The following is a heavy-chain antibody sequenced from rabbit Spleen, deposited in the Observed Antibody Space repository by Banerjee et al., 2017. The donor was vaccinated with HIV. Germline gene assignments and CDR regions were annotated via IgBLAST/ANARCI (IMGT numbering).Heavy chain of an antibody. CDR3: ARDLTSVIGWNFNL. CDR2: INASTGKP. Sequence: QEQLVESGGGLVQPEGSLTLTCKASGFSFSDRDVMCWVRQAPGKGLEWIACINASTGKPVYATWAKGRFTISRTSSTTVTLRMTSLTAADRATYFCARDLTSVIGWNFNLWGQGTLVTVS. J-gene: IGHJ4*01. V-gene: IGHV1S45*01. D-gene: IGHD1-1*01. CDR1: GFSFSDRDV.